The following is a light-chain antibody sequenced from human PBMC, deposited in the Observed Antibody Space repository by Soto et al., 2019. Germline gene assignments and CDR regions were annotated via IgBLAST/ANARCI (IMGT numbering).Light chain of an antibody. CDR3: QQYGSLSWT. CDR2: GAS. Sequence: EIVMTQSPATLSVSPGARATLSCRASQSVSSNLAWYQQKPGQAPRLLIYGASTRATGIPDRFSGSGSGTDFTLTISRLEPEDFAVYYCQQYGSLSWTFGQGTKVDI. J-gene: IGKJ1*01. CDR1: QSVSSN. V-gene: IGKV3-20*01.